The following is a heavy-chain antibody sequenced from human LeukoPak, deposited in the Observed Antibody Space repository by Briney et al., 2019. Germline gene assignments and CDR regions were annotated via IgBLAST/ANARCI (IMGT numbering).Heavy chain of an antibody. CDR1: GGSISSYY. CDR2: IYYSGYT. J-gene: IGHJ6*03. D-gene: IGHD3-10*01. V-gene: IGHV4-59*01. CDR3: ARTTMVRGTYYMDV. Sequence: SETLSLTCTGSGGSISSYYWSWIRQPPGKGLEWIGCIYYSGYTNYKSSLKSRVTISVDTSKNQFSLKLSSVTAADTAVYYCARTTMVRGTYYMDVWGKGTTVTVSS.